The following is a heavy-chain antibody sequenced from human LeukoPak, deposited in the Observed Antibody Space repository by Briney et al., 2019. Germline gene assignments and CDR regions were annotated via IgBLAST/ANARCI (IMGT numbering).Heavy chain of an antibody. J-gene: IGHJ1*01. V-gene: IGHV3-30-3*01. CDR1: GFTFSSYA. CDR2: ISYDGSNK. Sequence: PGGSPRLSCAASGFTFSSYAMHWVRQAPGKGLEWVAVISYDGSNKYYADSVKGRFTISRDDSKSTLYLQMNSLRAEDTAVYYCAREVQGYFQHWGQGTLVTVSS. CDR3: AREVQGYFQH.